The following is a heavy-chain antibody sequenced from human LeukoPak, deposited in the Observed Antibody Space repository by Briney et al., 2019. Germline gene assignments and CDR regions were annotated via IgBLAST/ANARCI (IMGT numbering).Heavy chain of an antibody. D-gene: IGHD6-6*01. CDR2: ISSSSSYI. CDR3: ARGASIAARRDVFDY. V-gene: IGHV3-21*01. Sequence: GGSLRLSCAASGFTFSSYIMNWVRQAPGKGLEWVSSISSSSSYIYYADSVKGRFTISRDNAKNSLYLQMNSLRAEDTAVYYCARGASIAARRDVFDYWGQGTLVTVSS. J-gene: IGHJ4*02. CDR1: GFTFSSYI.